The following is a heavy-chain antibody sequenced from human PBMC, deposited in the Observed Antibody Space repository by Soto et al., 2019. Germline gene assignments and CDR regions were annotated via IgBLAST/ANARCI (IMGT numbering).Heavy chain of an antibody. Sequence: SGGSLRLSCAASGFTFSSYAMSWVRQAPGKGLEWVSAISGSGGSTYYADSVKGRFTISRDNSKNTLYLQMNSLRAEDTAVYYCAKHSSGWYDHYFDYWGQGTLVTVSS. V-gene: IGHV3-23*01. J-gene: IGHJ4*02. D-gene: IGHD6-19*01. CDR1: GFTFSSYA. CDR3: AKHSSGWYDHYFDY. CDR2: ISGSGGST.